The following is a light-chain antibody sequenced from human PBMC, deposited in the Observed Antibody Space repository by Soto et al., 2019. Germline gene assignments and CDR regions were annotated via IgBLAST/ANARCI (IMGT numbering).Light chain of an antibody. CDR1: SSDVGDYNF. CDR2: EVT. J-gene: IGLJ3*02. V-gene: IGLV2-14*01. CDR3: NSYTSSSTLL. Sequence: QSVLTQPASVSGSPGQSITISCTGTSSDVGDYNFVSWYQQHPGKAPKLIIYEVTYRPSGVSYRFSASKSGNTASLTISGLQAEDEADYYCNSYTSSSTLLFGGGTKLTVL.